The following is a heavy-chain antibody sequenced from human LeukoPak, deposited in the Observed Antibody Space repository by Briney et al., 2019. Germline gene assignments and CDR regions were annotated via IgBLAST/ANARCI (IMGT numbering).Heavy chain of an antibody. D-gene: IGHD6-19*01. CDR3: ASDTMLSGSALHTGAPDSSGWYRTSS. CDR2: INPSGGSA. J-gene: IGHJ5*02. CDR1: GYTFTSYY. Sequence: ASVKVSCKASGYTFTSYYVHWVRQAAGQGREWMGIINPSGGSASYLQRFQGRVTVTRDTSTSTVYMELSSLRSEDTAVYYCASDTMLSGSALHTGAPDSSGWYRTSSWGQGTLVTVSS. V-gene: IGHV1-46*01.